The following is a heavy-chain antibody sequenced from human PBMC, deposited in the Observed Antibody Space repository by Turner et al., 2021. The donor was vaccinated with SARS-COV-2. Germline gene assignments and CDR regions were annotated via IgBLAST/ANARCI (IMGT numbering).Heavy chain of an antibody. CDR3: ARGRDHYGSGTYYNYDY. CDR2: INSGSSYI. V-gene: IGHV3-21*02. Sequence: VQLVESGGGLVKPGGSLRLSCAASGFPFSSYSMNWVRQAPEKGLEWVASINSGSSYIYYADSLKGRVTISRDNTKRSLFLQMNSLRVEDTAVYYCARGRDHYGSGTYYNYDYWGQGTLVTVSS. D-gene: IGHD3-10*01. J-gene: IGHJ4*02. CDR1: GFPFSSYS.